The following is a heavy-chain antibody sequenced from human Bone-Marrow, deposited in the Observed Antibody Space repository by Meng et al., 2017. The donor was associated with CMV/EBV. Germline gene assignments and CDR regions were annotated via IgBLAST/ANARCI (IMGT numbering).Heavy chain of an antibody. CDR1: GGSFSGYY. CDR3: AKIFPSDYYKYSMDV. J-gene: IGHJ6*02. V-gene: IGHV4-34*01. D-gene: IGHD3-3*01. Sequence: SDTLSLTCAVYGGSFSGYYWSWIRQPPGKGLEWIGEINHSGSTNYDPSLKSRVTISVDMSKNQITLRLTSVTAADTAVYYCAKIFPSDYYKYSMDVWGQGTTVTVSS. CDR2: INHSGST.